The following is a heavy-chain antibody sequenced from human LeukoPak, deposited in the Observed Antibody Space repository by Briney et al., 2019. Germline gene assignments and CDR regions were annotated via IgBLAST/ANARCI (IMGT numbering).Heavy chain of an antibody. CDR1: GFTFNKYA. D-gene: IGHD2-15*01. V-gene: IGHV3-64*01. Sequence: GGSLRLSCAASGFTFNKYALXWXRXAPGXXXXXVXXISTXXDSTYYXNSVXGRFTISRDNSKNTLYLQMGSLRAEDMAVYYCARYCNGDNCYSGYDYWGQGTLVTVSS. J-gene: IGHJ4*02. CDR3: ARYCNGDNCYSGYDY. CDR2: ISTXXDST.